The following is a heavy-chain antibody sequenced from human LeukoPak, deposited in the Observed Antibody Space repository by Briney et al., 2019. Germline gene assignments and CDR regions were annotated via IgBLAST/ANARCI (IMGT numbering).Heavy chain of an antibody. J-gene: IGHJ4*02. CDR3: AQDVFLAVAAYYFDY. CDR1: GFTFSSYA. Sequence: GGSLRLSCAASGFTFSSYAMSRVRQAPGKGLEWVSAISGSGGSTYYADSVKGRFTISRDNSKNTLYLQMNSLRAEDTAVYYCAQDVFLAVAAYYFDYWGQGTLVTVSS. V-gene: IGHV3-23*01. D-gene: IGHD6-19*01. CDR2: ISGSGGST.